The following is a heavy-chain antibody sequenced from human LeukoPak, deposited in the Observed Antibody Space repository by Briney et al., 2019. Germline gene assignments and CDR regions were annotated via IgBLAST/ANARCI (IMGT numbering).Heavy chain of an antibody. CDR1: GGTFSSYA. V-gene: IGHV1-69*01. CDR3: ARDRDYGDYAIDY. J-gene: IGHJ4*02. Sequence: SLKVSCKASGGTFSSYAISWVRQAPGQGLEWVGGIIPIFGTANYAQKFQGRVTITADESTSTAYMELSSLRSEDTAVYYCARDRDYGDYAIDYWGQGTLVTVSS. CDR2: IIPIFGTA. D-gene: IGHD4-17*01.